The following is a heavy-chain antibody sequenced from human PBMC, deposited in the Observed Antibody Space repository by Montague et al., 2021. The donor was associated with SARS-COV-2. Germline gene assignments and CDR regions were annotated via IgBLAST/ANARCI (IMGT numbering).Heavy chain of an antibody. CDR3: ARMVTIFSLGGYYYYYGMDV. J-gene: IGHJ6*02. CDR2: IDWGDDK. Sequence: PVLVKPTQTLTLTCTFSGFSLSTSGMCVSWIRQPPGKALEWLALIDWGDDKYYSTSLKTRLTISKDTSKNQVVLTMTNMDPVDTATYYCARMVTIFSLGGYYYYYGMDVWGQGTTVTVSS. V-gene: IGHV2-70*01. CDR1: GFSLSTSGMC. D-gene: IGHD3-9*01.